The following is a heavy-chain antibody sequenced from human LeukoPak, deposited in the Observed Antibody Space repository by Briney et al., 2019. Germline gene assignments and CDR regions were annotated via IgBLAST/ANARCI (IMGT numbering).Heavy chain of an antibody. CDR1: GFTFSSYA. V-gene: IGHV3-23*01. Sequence: SGGSLRLSCAASGFTFSSYAMSWVRQAPGKGLEWVSAISGSGGSTYYADSVKGRFTISRDNSKNTLYLQMNSLRAEDTAVYYCAKRVCSWYCTHNYYFDYWGQGTLVTVSS. D-gene: IGHD6-13*01. CDR2: ISGSGGST. J-gene: IGHJ4*02. CDR3: AKRVCSWYCTHNYYFDY.